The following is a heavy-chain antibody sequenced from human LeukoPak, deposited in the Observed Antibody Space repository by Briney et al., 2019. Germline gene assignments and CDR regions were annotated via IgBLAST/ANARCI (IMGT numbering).Heavy chain of an antibody. CDR1: GFTFSSSV. V-gene: IGHV3-30*03. CDR2: ISYDGRDK. D-gene: IGHD1-7*01. Sequence: PGGSLRLSCAASGFTFSSSVMHWVRQAPGKGLEWVAAISYDGRDKYFADSVKGRFTISRDNSKNTVDLQVNGLRAEDTAVYYCARETGNYYFDFWGQGPLVTVSS. CDR3: ARETGNYYFDF. J-gene: IGHJ4*02.